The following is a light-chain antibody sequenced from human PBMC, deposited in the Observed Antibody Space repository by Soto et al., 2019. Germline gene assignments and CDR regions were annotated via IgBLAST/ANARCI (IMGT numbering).Light chain of an antibody. Sequence: EIVLTQSPGTLSLSPGKRATLSCRASQSVSSSYLAWYQQKPGQAPRLLIYGASTRATGISARFSGSGSGTEFTLTISSLQSEDFAVYYCQQYNNWPITFGQGTRLEIK. V-gene: IGKV3-15*01. CDR3: QQYNNWPIT. CDR1: QSVSSSY. CDR2: GAS. J-gene: IGKJ5*01.